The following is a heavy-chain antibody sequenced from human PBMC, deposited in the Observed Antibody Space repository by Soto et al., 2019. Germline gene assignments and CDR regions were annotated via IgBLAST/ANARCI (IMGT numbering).Heavy chain of an antibody. D-gene: IGHD6-13*01. CDR2: IYHSGST. CDR1: GGSISSSNW. Sequence: QVQLQESGPGLVKPSGTLSLTCAVSGGSISSSNWWSWVRQPPGKGLEWIGGIYHSGSTNYNPSLKRRVTMSVDKSKNPCSLNLSSVTAADTAVYYCARRNSSSWHYYFDYWGQGTLVTVSS. CDR3: ARRNSSSWHYYFDY. J-gene: IGHJ4*02. V-gene: IGHV4-4*02.